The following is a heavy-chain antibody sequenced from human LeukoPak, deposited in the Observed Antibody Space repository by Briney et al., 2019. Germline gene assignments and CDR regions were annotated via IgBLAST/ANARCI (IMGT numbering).Heavy chain of an antibody. V-gene: IGHV6-1*01. J-gene: IGHJ2*01. CDR3: VSGGDWGFGWYFDV. CDR1: GDSVSSNSSS. D-gene: IGHD7-27*01. Sequence: SQTLSLTCAISGDSVSSNSSSWSWIRQSPSRGPEWLGRIYYRSRWHYEYAVSVQNRISISPDTTKNQFSLQLNSMSPDDSAVYYCVSGGDWGFGWYFDVWGRGALVTVSS. CDR2: IYYRSRWHY.